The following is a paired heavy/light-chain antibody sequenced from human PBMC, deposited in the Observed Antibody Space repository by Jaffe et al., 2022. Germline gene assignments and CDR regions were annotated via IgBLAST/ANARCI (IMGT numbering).Light chain of an antibody. Sequence: EIVLTQSPGTLSLSPGARATLSCRTSQSISNSDLAWYQQKPGQAPRLLIYGASNRAAGIPDRFSGSGSGTDFTLTISRLEPEDFAVYYCQQYGSSPHTFGQGTKLEIK. CDR1: QSISNSD. V-gene: IGKV3-20*01. CDR3: QQYGSSPHT. CDR2: GAS. J-gene: IGKJ2*01.
Heavy chain of an antibody. V-gene: IGHV3-30*02. J-gene: IGHJ4*02. CDR1: GFTFSKYA. CDR3: AEEGGPGYSDGYGNPFDY. Sequence: QVQLVESGGGVVQPGGSLRLSCTASGFTFSKYAMHWVRQAPGKGLEWVASIVYDGSNKYYAESVKGRFTISRDNSENTLYLQMNTLRTEDTALYYCAEEGGPGYSDGYGNPFDYWGQGTLVTVSS. D-gene: IGHD5-18*01. CDR2: IVYDGSNK.